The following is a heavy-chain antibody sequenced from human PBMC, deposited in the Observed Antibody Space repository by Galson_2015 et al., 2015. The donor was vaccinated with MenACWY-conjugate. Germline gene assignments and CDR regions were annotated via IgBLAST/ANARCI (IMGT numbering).Heavy chain of an antibody. J-gene: IGHJ6*02. Sequence: SLRLSCAASGFTVSSHYMSWVRPAPGKGLEGVSIIYPGGSTYYADSVKGRFTISRHNSKNTLYLQMNSLRADDTAVYYCARDNWDGMDVWGQGTTVTVSS. V-gene: IGHV3-53*04. CDR2: IYPGGST. D-gene: IGHD3-16*01. CDR1: GFTVSSHY. CDR3: ARDNWDGMDV.